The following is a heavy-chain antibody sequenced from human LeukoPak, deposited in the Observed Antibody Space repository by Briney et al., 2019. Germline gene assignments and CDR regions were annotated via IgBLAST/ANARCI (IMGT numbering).Heavy chain of an antibody. J-gene: IGHJ4*02. CDR2: ISGSGGST. V-gene: IGHV3-23*01. CDR3: AKDFGGSHPYYFDY. D-gene: IGHD1-26*01. Sequence: GASLRLSCAASGFTFSSYAMSWVRQAPGKGLEWVSAISGSGGSTYCADSVKGRFTISRDNSKNTLYLQMNSLRAEDTAVYYCAKDFGGSHPYYFDYWGQGTLVTVSS. CDR1: GFTFSSYA.